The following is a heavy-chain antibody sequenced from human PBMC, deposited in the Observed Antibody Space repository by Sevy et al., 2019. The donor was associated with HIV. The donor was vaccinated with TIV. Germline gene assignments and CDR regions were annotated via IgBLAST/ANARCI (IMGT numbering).Heavy chain of an antibody. Sequence: SQTLSLTCAISGDSVSGDSVAWNWIRQSPSRGLEWLGRTYYRSKWYNDYALSVKGRILVSTDTSKNQVSLQLNSVTPEDTAVYYCARAITIFGLTIMLDPWGQGTLVTVSS. D-gene: IGHD3-3*01. CDR3: ARAITIFGLTIMLDP. CDR2: TYYRSKWYN. CDR1: GDSVSGDSVA. J-gene: IGHJ5*02. V-gene: IGHV6-1*01.